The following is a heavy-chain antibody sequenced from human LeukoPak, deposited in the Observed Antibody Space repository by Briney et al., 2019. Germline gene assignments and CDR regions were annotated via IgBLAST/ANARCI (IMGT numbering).Heavy chain of an antibody. CDR3: ANLKGRDGYNAANDY. CDR2: IYYSGST. V-gene: IGHV4-31*03. Sequence: SQTLSLTCTVSGGSISSGDYYWSWIRQHPGKGLEWIGYIYYSGSTYYNPSLRSRVTISVDTSKNQFSLKLSSVTAADTAVYYCANLKGRDGYNAANDYWGQGTLVTVSS. J-gene: IGHJ4*02. CDR1: GGSISSGDYY. D-gene: IGHD5-24*01.